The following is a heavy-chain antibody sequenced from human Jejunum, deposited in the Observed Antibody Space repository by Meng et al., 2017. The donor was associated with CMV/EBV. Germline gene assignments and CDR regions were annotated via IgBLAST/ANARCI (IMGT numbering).Heavy chain of an antibody. V-gene: IGHV3-48*04. D-gene: IGHD2-2*01. CDR3: ARLLEAYCSSTSCSGYYGMDV. Sequence: MNWVRQAPGKGLEWVSYISSSSSAIYYADSVKGRFTISRDNAKNSLYLQMNSLRAEDTAVYYCARLLEAYCSSTSCSGYYGMDVWGQGTTVTVSS. CDR2: ISSSSSAI. J-gene: IGHJ6*02.